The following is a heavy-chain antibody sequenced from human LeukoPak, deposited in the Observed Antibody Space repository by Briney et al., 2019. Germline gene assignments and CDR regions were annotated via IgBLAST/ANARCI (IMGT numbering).Heavy chain of an antibody. D-gene: IGHD3-16*01. Sequence: GGSLRLSCVVSGFSINNNGLSWFRQAPGKGLEWVSDMSGVGNTYYAESVKGRFTISRDNFKNTFFLQMNSLRAEDTAVYYCGRGAPDCLRGYFYYLGQGTLVTVSS. CDR1: GFSINNNG. CDR3: GRGAPDCLRGYFYY. CDR2: MSGVGNT. J-gene: IGHJ4*02. V-gene: IGHV3-23*01.